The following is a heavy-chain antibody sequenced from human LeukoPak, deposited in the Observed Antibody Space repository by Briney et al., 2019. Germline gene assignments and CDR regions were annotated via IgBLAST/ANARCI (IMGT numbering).Heavy chain of an antibody. CDR2: IYYSGST. D-gene: IGHD3-22*01. Sequence: PSETLSLTCTVSGGSISSSSYYWGWIRQPPGKGLEWIGSIYYSGSTYYNPSLKCRVTISVDTSKNQFSLKLSSVTAADTAMYYCAGPISSGYYYVVIRDAFDIWGQGTMVTVSS. V-gene: IGHV4-39*01. CDR1: GGSISSSSYY. J-gene: IGHJ3*02. CDR3: AGPISSGYYYVVIRDAFDI.